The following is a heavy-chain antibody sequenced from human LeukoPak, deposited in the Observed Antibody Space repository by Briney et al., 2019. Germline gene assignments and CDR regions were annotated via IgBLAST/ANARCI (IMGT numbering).Heavy chain of an antibody. Sequence: SETLSLTCAVYGGSFSGYYWSWIRQPPGKGLVWIGEINHSGSTNYNPSLKSRVTISVDTSKNQFSLKLSSVTAADTAVYYCARGRKVWFGDRYFDYWGQGTLVTVSS. D-gene: IGHD3-10*01. CDR2: INHSGST. CDR1: GGSFSGYY. V-gene: IGHV4-34*01. CDR3: ARGRKVWFGDRYFDY. J-gene: IGHJ4*02.